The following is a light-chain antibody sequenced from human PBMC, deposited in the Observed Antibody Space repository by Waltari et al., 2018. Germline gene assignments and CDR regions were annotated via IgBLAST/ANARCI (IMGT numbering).Light chain of an antibody. J-gene: IGKJ2*02. Sequence: DIQMTQSPSSLSASVGDRVTITCQASQHIYNYLNWYQQKPGKAPKLLIYAASNLQTGVPSRFSGGGSGTDSTFVISNLQPEDIATYYCQQYEGLPRTFGQGTKLEMK. CDR2: AAS. CDR1: QHIYNY. CDR3: QQYEGLPRT. V-gene: IGKV1-33*01.